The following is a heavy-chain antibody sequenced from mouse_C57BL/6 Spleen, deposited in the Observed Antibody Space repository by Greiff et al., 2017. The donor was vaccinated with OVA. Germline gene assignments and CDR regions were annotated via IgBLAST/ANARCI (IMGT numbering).Heavy chain of an antibody. CDR1: GFTFSDYG. Sequence: EVKLVESGGGLVKPGGSLKLSCAASGFTFSDYGMHWVRQAPEKGLEWVAYISSGSSTIYYADTVKGRFTISSDNAKHTLFLQKTGMRAENTAMEYCAMLGGYDDWYFDYWGQGTTLTVSS. CDR3: AMLGGYDDWYFDY. V-gene: IGHV5-17*01. J-gene: IGHJ2*01. D-gene: IGHD2-2*01. CDR2: ISSGSSTI.